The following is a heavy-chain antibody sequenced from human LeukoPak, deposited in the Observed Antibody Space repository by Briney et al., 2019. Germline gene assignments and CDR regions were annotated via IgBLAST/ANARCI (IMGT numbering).Heavy chain of an antibody. CDR1: GGSISSGDYY. CDR3: ARDHDGYDSSGFFDS. J-gene: IGHJ4*02. V-gene: IGHV4-30-4*01. CDR2: IYYSGST. D-gene: IGHD3-22*01. Sequence: SETLSLTCTVSGGSISSGDYYWSWIRQSPGKSLEWIGYIYYSGSTYYNPSLKSRVTISVDTSKNQLSLKPSSVTAADTAVYYCARDHDGYDSSGFFDSWGQGTLVTVSA.